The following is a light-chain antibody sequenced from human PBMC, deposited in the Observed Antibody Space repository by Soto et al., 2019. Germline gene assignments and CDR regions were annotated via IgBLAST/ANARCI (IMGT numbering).Light chain of an antibody. CDR1: QGIASS. Sequence: DIHLTQSPSFLSASVGDRVTITCRASQGIASSLAWYQQKAGKAPKLLIYGASTLETGVPSRFSGSGPGTEFPLTISSLQPEDFGIYYCQQFNSYPLTFGGGNKVEIK. V-gene: IGKV1-9*01. CDR3: QQFNSYPLT. J-gene: IGKJ4*01. CDR2: GAS.